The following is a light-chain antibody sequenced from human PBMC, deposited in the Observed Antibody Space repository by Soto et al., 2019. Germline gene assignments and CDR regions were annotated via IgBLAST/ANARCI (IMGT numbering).Light chain of an antibody. J-gene: IGLJ1*01. Sequence: QSVLTQPASVSGSPGQSITISCTGTSSDVGSYNLVSWYQQHPGKAPKLMIYEVSKRPSGVSNRFSGSKSGNTAFLTISGLQAEDEADHYCCSYAGSSTYVFGTGTKVTVL. V-gene: IGLV2-23*02. CDR1: SSDVGSYNL. CDR3: CSYAGSSTYV. CDR2: EVS.